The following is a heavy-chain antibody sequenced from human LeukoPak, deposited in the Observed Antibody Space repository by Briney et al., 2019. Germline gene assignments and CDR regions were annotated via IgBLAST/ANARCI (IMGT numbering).Heavy chain of an antibody. V-gene: IGHV3-33*01. CDR1: GFTFSSHG. Sequence: GGSLRLSCAASGFTFSSHGMHWVRQAPGKGLEWVSIIWYDGSDVFYGDSEKALFTIYRDNSKNTLYLQMNSLRAEDTAVYYCARDGGYHSSGPFDYWGQGTLVTVSS. CDR3: ARDGGYHSSGPFDY. CDR2: IWYDGSDV. J-gene: IGHJ4*02. D-gene: IGHD3-22*01.